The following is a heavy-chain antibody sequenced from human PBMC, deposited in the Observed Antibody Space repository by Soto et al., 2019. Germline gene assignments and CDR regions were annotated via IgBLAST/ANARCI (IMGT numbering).Heavy chain of an antibody. CDR2: IYYSGST. V-gene: IGHV4-31*03. CDR3: ARAGVPAATNPSNWFDP. J-gene: IGHJ5*02. CDR1: GGSISSGGYY. Sequence: PSETLSLTCTVSGGSISSGGYYWSWIRQHPGKGLEWIGYIYYSGSTYYNPSLKSRVTISVDTSKNQFSLKLSSVTAADTAVYYCARAGVPAATNPSNWFDPWGQGTLVTVSS. D-gene: IGHD2-2*01.